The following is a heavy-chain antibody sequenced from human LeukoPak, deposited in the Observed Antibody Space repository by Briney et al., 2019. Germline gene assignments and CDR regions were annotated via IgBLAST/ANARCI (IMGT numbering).Heavy chain of an antibody. CDR3: AGARKTVVTPRAAFDI. Sequence: SETLSLTCAVYGGSFSGYYWSWIRQPPGKGLEWIGEINHSGSTNYNPSLKSRVTISVDTSKNQFSLKLSSVTAADTAVYYCAGARKTVVTPRAAFDIWGQRTMVTVSS. D-gene: IGHD4-23*01. CDR1: GGSFSGYY. V-gene: IGHV4-34*01. J-gene: IGHJ3*02. CDR2: INHSGST.